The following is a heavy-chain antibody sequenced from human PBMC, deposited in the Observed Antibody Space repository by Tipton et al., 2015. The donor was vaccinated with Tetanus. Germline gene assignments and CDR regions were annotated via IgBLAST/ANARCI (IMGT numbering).Heavy chain of an antibody. V-gene: IGHV4-31*03. J-gene: IGHJ4*02. CDR3: ARGQAGGSYGGSFDY. Sequence: TLSLTCSVSNGSLTVGGYYWSWIRQHPGKGPEWLGYIFYIGTTYYNPSLQSRISISADTSKNQFSLRLTSVTAADTAVYYCARGQAGGSYGGSFDYWGQGMLVTVSS. D-gene: IGHD1-26*01. CDR1: NGSLTVGGYY. CDR2: IFYIGTT.